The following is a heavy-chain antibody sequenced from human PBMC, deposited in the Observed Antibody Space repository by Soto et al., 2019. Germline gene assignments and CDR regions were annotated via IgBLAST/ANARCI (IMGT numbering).Heavy chain of an antibody. CDR1: GFNFRNYD. V-gene: IGHV3-13*04. CDR2: IGIIGDT. J-gene: IGHJ5*02. Sequence: GGSLRLSCAASGFNFRNYDMHWVRHVPGKGLEWVSAIGIIGDTNYAVSVKGRFTISRDNAKNSLYLQMNSLRAEDTAVYYCARALMGQQLVRGMNGWFDPWGQGTLVTVSS. D-gene: IGHD6-13*01. CDR3: ARALMGQQLVRGMNGWFDP.